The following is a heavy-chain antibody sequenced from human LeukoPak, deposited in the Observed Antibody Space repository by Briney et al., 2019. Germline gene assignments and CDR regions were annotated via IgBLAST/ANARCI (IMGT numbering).Heavy chain of an antibody. V-gene: IGHV4-34*01. CDR2: INHSGST. D-gene: IGHD3-3*01. Sequence: SETLSLTCAVYGGSFSGYYWSWIRQPPGKELEWIGEINHSGSTNYNPSLKSRVTISVDTSKNQFSLKLSSVTAADTAVYYCARGSRVLYYDFWSGYPNNWFDPWGQGTLVTVSS. J-gene: IGHJ5*02. CDR1: GGSFSGYY. CDR3: ARGSRVLYYDFWSGYPNNWFDP.